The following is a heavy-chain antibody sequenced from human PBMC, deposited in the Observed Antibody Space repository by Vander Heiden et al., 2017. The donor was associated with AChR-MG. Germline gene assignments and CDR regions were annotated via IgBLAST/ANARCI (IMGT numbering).Heavy chain of an antibody. Sequence: QVQLVQSGAEVKKPGASVKVSCKASGYTFTSYDINWVRQATGQGLEWMGWMNPNSGNTGYAQKFQGRVTMTRNTSISTAYMELSSLRSEDTAVYYCARGEGYCSSTSCYTSYYYYYGMDVWGQGTTVTVSS. J-gene: IGHJ6*02. CDR3: ARGEGYCSSTSCYTSYYYYYGMDV. D-gene: IGHD2-2*01. CDR1: GYTFTSYD. V-gene: IGHV1-8*01. CDR2: MNPNSGNT.